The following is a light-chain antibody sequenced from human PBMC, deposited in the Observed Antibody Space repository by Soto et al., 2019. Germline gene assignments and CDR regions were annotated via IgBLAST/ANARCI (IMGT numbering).Light chain of an antibody. CDR3: QQANSSPVT. V-gene: IGKV1D-12*01. Sequence: DVQMTQSPSSVSASVGDRVTITCRASQGVGNWLAWYQHKPGKAPKLLIYGVSTLQSGVPSRFCGNGSGTDFTLTTSSLQTEDFATYSCQQANSSPVTFGPGTKVDIK. CDR2: GVS. CDR1: QGVGNW. J-gene: IGKJ3*01.